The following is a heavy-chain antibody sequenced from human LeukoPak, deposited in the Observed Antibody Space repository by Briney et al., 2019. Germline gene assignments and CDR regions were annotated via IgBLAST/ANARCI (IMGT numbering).Heavy chain of an antibody. D-gene: IGHD2-15*01. J-gene: IGHJ3*02. CDR1: GFTFSHYW. Sequence: GGSLRLSCAASGFTFSHYWMHWVRQAPGKGLVWVSRIYNDGSSTSYADSVKGRFTSSRDNAKSTLYLQMNSLRAEDTAVYYCARVRGGSGRSYAADAFDIWGQGTMVTVSS. CDR2: IYNDGSST. V-gene: IGHV3-74*01. CDR3: ARVRGGSGRSYAADAFDI.